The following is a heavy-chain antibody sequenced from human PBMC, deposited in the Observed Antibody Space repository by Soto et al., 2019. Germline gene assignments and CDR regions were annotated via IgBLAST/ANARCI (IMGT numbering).Heavy chain of an antibody. V-gene: IGHV1-24*01. CDR1: GYTLTELS. Sequence: GASVKVSCKVSGYTLTELSMHWVRPAPGKGLEWMGGFDPKDGETIYAQKFQGRVTMTEDTSTDTAYMELSSLRSEVTAVYDCATDRRMVRGVIHVRTYYDGMDVWGHGTTVTVSS. CDR2: FDPKDGET. J-gene: IGHJ6*02. CDR3: ATDRRMVRGVIHVRTYYDGMDV. D-gene: IGHD3-10*01.